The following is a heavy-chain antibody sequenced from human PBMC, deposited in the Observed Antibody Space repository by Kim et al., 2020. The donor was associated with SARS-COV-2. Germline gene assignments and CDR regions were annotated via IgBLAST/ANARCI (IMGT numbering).Heavy chain of an antibody. V-gene: IGHV3-23*01. Sequence: GGSLRLSCAASGFTFSNYAMGWVRQAPGKGLEWVSGLGAGGGLAYYAGSVKGRFTISTDTSKNTQYLQMNSLRAEDTALYYCAKSYCYSVDGHCCGRDV. CDR3: AKSYCYSVDGHCCGRDV. J-gene: IGHJ6*01. CDR1: GFTFSNYA. D-gene: IGHD3-10*02. CDR2: LGAGGGLA.